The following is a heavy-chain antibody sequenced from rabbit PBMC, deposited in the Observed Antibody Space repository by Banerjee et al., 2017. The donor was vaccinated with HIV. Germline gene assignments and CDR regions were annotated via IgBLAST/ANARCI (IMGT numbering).Heavy chain of an antibody. CDR2: IYAGGSGYI. CDR1: GFSLSSSYY. D-gene: IGHD4-2*01. Sequence: QSLEESGGDLVKPGASLTLTCTASGFSLSSSYYMCWVRQAPGKGLEWIACIYAGGSGYIYYASWAKGRFTISKTSSTTVTLQMTSLTAADTATYFCARVFRRYAGSNLWGPGTLVTVS. CDR3: ARVFRRYAGSNL. V-gene: IGHV1S40*01. J-gene: IGHJ4*01.